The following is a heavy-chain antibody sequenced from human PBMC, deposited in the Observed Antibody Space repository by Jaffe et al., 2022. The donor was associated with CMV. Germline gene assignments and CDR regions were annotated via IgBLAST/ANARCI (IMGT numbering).Heavy chain of an antibody. CDR1: GFTFSDYY. CDR3: ARDLSVVAATGNFDY. CDR2: ISSSSSYT. D-gene: IGHD2-15*01. J-gene: IGHJ4*02. Sequence: QVQLVESGGGLVKPGGSLRLSCAASGFTFSDYYMSWIRQAPGKGLEWVSYISSSSSYTNYADSVKGRFTISRDNAKNSLYLQMNSLRAEDTAVYYCARDLSVVAATGNFDYWGQGTLVTVSS. V-gene: IGHV3-11*06.